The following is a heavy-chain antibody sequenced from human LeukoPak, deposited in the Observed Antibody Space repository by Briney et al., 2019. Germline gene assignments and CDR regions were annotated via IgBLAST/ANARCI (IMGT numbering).Heavy chain of an antibody. CDR1: GYTFTNYW. CDR2: IYPGDSDT. Sequence: GESLKISCKGSGYTFTNYWIGWVRQMPGKGLEWMGIIYPGDSDTRYSPSFQGQVTISADKSISTAYLQWSSLKASDTAMYYCARQGYSGYDYFDYWGQGTLVTVSS. J-gene: IGHJ4*02. CDR3: ARQGYSGYDYFDY. D-gene: IGHD5-12*01. V-gene: IGHV5-51*01.